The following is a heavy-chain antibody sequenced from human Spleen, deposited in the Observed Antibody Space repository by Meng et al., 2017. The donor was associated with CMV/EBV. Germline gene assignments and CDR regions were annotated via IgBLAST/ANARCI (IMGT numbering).Heavy chain of an antibody. D-gene: IGHD2-2*01. CDR2: IYYSGST. Sequence: SGGAISSGGYYLSWIRQHPGKGLEWIGYIYYSGSTYYNPSLKSRVTISVDTSKNQFSLKLSSVTAADTAVYYCARGSPAASYDAFDIWGQGTMVTV. CDR3: ARGSPAASYDAFDI. J-gene: IGHJ3*02. CDR1: GGAISSGGYY. V-gene: IGHV4-31*02.